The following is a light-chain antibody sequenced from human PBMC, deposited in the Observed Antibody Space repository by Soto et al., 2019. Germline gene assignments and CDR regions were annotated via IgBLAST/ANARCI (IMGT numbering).Light chain of an antibody. J-gene: IGKJ1*01. V-gene: IGKV4-1*01. CDR1: QSLLYSSNNKNY. Sequence: DILMTQSPDSLAVSLGERATINCKSSQSLLYSSNNKNYLAWYQQRPVQPPKLILSWAASRESGVPDRFNGSGSGTDFTLTIGSLQVEDVALYYCHQYYLSPWTFGQGTKVEIK. CDR3: HQYYLSPWT. CDR2: WAA.